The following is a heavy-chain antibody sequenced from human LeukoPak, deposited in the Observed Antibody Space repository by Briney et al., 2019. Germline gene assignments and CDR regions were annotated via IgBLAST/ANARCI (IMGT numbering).Heavy chain of an antibody. CDR2: IYYSGST. D-gene: IGHD1-26*01. Sequence: PSETLSLTCTVSGGSINNHYWSWIRQPPGKGLEWIGYIYYSGSTNYNPPFKSRATISVDTSKNQFSLKLTSVTAADTAVHYCARDRDVGTYYYYYGLDVWGQGTTVTVSS. CDR1: GGSINNHY. V-gene: IGHV4-59*11. J-gene: IGHJ6*02. CDR3: ARDRDVGTYYYYYGLDV.